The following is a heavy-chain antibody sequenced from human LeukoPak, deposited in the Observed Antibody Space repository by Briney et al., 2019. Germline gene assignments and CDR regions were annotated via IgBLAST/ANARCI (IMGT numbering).Heavy chain of an antibody. CDR3: ARGYCGGDCYGD. J-gene: IGHJ1*01. CDR2: ISGSSRHI. D-gene: IGHD2-21*02. Sequence: GGSLRLSCAASEFTFSSYSMNWVRQAPGKGLEYVSSISGSSRHIYYADSVKGRFTISRDNTKSSLYLQMNSLRVEDMAVYYCARGYCGGDCYGDWGQGTLVTVSS. CDR1: EFTFSSYS. V-gene: IGHV3-21*01.